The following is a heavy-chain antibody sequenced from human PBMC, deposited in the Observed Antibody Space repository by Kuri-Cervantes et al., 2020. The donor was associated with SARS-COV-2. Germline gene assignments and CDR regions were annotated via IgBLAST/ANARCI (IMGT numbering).Heavy chain of an antibody. D-gene: IGHD3-9*01. V-gene: IGHV3-23*01. CDR2: ISGTGDNT. J-gene: IGHJ4*02. CDR3: VKGLTVFDRAVFDS. CDR1: GFTFSSYR. Sequence: GESLKISCAASGFTFSSYRMNWVRQAPGKGLEWVSGISGTGDNTYYADSVKGRFTVSRDNYDNTLYLQMSFLRAENTAVYFCVKGLTVFDRAVFDSWGQGALVTVSS.